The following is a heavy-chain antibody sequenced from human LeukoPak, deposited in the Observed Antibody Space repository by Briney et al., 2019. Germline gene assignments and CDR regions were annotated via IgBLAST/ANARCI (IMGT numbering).Heavy chain of an antibody. D-gene: IGHD2-2*01. V-gene: IGHV1-8*01. CDR2: MNPNSGNT. J-gene: IGHJ6*02. CDR1: GYTFTSYD. Sequence: GASVKVSCKASGYTFTSYDINWVRQATGQGLEWMGWMNPNSGNTGYAQKFQGRVTMIRNTSISTAYMELSSLRSEDTAVYYCAREGYCSSTSCSRQDYYYYGMDVWGQGTTVTVSS. CDR3: AREGYCSSTSCSRQDYYYYGMDV.